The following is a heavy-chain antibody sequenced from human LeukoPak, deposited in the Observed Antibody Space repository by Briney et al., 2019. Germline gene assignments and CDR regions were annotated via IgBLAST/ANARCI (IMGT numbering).Heavy chain of an antibody. CDR2: IIPIFGRP. D-gene: IGHD1-1*01. CDR1: GGTFSSEA. CDR3: ARRETILNWFDP. V-gene: IGHV1-69*05. J-gene: IGHJ5*02. Sequence: GASVKVSCKASGGTFSSEAFIWVRQAPGQGLEWMGGIIPIFGRPDYAQKFQDIVTITTDESTNTVYMELSSLRSEDAAVYYCARRETILNWFDPWGQGTLVTVSS.